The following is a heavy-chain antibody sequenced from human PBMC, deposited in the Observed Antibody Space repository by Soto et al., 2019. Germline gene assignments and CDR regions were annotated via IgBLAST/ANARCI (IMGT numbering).Heavy chain of an antibody. CDR1: GCTFTSYG. CDR2: ISAYNGNT. J-gene: IGHJ4*02. CDR3: ARDETGTPFDY. Sequence: ASVKVSCRSSGCTFTSYGMSWVRQAPGQGLEWMGWISAYNGNTNYAQKLQGRVTLTTDTSTSTAYMALRSLRSDDTAVYYCARDETGTPFDYRGQGTLVTVSS. D-gene: IGHD1-7*01. V-gene: IGHV1-18*01.